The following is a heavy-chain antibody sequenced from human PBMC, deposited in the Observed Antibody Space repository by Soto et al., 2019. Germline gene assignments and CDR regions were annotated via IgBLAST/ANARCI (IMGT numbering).Heavy chain of an antibody. CDR1: GGTFSSYA. Sequence: QVQLVQSGAEVKKPWSSVKVSCKASGGTFSSYAISWVRQAPGQGLEWMGGIIPIFGTANYAQKFQGRVTITADESTSTAYMELSSLRSEDTAVYYCARCLLITFGGALTRWFDPWGQGTLVTVSS. V-gene: IGHV1-69*01. D-gene: IGHD3-16*01. J-gene: IGHJ5*02. CDR3: ARCLLITFGGALTRWFDP. CDR2: IIPIFGTA.